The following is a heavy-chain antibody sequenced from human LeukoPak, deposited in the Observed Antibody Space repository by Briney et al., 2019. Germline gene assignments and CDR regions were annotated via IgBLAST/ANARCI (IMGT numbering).Heavy chain of an antibody. V-gene: IGHV1-69*13. CDR3: ASSYVDTAMTPDY. CDR1: GGTFSSYA. CDR2: IIPIFGTA. D-gene: IGHD5-18*01. J-gene: IGHJ4*02. Sequence: EASVKVSCKASGGTFSSYAISWVRQAPGQGLEWMGGIIPIFGTANYAQKFQGRVTITADESTSTAYMELSSLRSEDTAVYYCASSYVDTAMTPDYWGQGTLVTVSS.